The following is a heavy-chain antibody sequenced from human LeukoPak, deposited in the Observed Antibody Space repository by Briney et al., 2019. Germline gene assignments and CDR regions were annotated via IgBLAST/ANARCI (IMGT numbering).Heavy chain of an antibody. CDR1: GGSISSYY. Sequence: NSSETLSLTCTVSGGSISSYYWSWIRQPPGKGLEWIGYIYYSGSTNYNPSLKSRVTISIDTSKNQFSLKLSSVTAADTAVYYCARGWPGGYFDYWGQGTLVTVSS. CDR3: ARGWPGGYFDY. J-gene: IGHJ4*02. D-gene: IGHD2-15*01. CDR2: IYYSGST. V-gene: IGHV4-59*12.